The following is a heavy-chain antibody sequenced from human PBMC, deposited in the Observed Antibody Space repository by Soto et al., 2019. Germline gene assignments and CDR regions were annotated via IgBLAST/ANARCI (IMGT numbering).Heavy chain of an antibody. Sequence: QVQLVQSGAAVKKPGSSVKVSCKTSGGLFSVFSFNWVRQAPGQGLEWMGGVLPITGSTDYAQKFQGRLTITADRSTSTMYMELSRLTSDDSANYYCAAIRVRGGPLRFEDGGQGTLISVSS. CDR1: GGLFSVFS. D-gene: IGHD5-12*01. CDR2: VLPITGST. CDR3: AAIRVRGGPLRFED. V-gene: IGHV1-69*06. J-gene: IGHJ4*01.